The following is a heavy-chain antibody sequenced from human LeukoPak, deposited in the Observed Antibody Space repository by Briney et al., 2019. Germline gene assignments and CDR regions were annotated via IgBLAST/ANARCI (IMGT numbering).Heavy chain of an antibody. V-gene: IGHV4-34*01. D-gene: IGHD3-9*01. CDR2: INHSGST. CDR3: ARAGRVRYFDWLLSPYYFDY. J-gene: IGHJ4*02. CDR1: GGSFSGYY. Sequence: PSETLSLTCAVYGGSFSGYYWSWIRQPPGKGLEWIGEINHSGSTNYNPSLKCRVTISVDTSKNQFSLKLSSVTAADTAVCYCARAGRVRYFDWLLSPYYFDYWGQGTLVTVSS.